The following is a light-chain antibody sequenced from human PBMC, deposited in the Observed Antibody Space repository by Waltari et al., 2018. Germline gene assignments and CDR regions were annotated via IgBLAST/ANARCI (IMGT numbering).Light chain of an antibody. CDR1: QSVRST. Sequence: IVMTQSPATLSLSPGESATLACRASQSVRSTFAWFQQKPGQPPRLLIYGTSTRATGIPARFTGSGSGTEFSLTISSLQPEDVATYYCQQYDYWPWTFGQGTRVETK. CDR2: GTS. J-gene: IGKJ1*01. CDR3: QQYDYWPWT. V-gene: IGKV3D-15*01.